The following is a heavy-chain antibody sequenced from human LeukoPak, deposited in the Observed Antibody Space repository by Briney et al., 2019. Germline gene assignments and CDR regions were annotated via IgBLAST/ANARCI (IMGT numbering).Heavy chain of an antibody. Sequence: SETLSLTCTVSGGSISSSSYYWGWIRQPPGKGLEWIGSIYYSGSTYYNPSLKSRVTISVDTSKNQFSLKLSSVTAADTAVYYCARQGYYGPFDYRGQGTLVTVSS. CDR2: IYYSGST. V-gene: IGHV4-39*01. D-gene: IGHD3-3*01. CDR3: ARQGYYGPFDY. CDR1: GGSISSSSYY. J-gene: IGHJ4*02.